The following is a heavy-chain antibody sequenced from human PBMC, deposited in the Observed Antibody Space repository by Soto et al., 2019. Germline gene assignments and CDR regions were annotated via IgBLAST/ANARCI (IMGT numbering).Heavy chain of an antibody. CDR1: GGSISSSSYY. CDR2: IYYSGST. Sequence: PSETLSLTCTVSGGSISSSSYYWGWIRQPPGKGLEWIGSIYYSGSTYYNPSLKSRVTISVDTSKNQFSLKLSSVTAADTAVYYCARTPEGFDDWGQGTLVTVSS. V-gene: IGHV4-39*01. CDR3: ARTPEGFDD. J-gene: IGHJ4*02.